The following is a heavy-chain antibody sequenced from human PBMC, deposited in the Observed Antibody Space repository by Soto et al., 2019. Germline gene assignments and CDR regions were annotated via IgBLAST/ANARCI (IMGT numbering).Heavy chain of an antibody. CDR2: ISTSGDAT. Sequence: GGSLRLSCAASGFTFSNYVMSWVRQSPGKGLEWVSTISTSGDATYYPDSVRGRFTISRDNSKNTLYLQMNSLTAEDTAVYYCAKRPILIATTGPFDYWGQGTLVTVSS. J-gene: IGHJ4*02. D-gene: IGHD2-8*02. CDR3: AKRPILIATTGPFDY. V-gene: IGHV3-23*01. CDR1: GFTFSNYV.